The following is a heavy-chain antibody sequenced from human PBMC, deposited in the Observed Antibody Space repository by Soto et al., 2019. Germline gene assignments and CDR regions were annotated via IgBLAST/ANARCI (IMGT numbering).Heavy chain of an antibody. V-gene: IGHV3-23*01. J-gene: IGHJ5*02. CDR2: ISESGDNA. Sequence: GGSLGLCCAASGVAFITYAMGWVRQAPGKGPEWASAISESGDNAFYADSVQGRFTISRDNSYNILYLQMNSLRAEDTALYFCAKGGYIYGLDPWGQGTLVTVSS. D-gene: IGHD5-18*01. CDR1: GVAFITYA. CDR3: AKGGYIYGLDP.